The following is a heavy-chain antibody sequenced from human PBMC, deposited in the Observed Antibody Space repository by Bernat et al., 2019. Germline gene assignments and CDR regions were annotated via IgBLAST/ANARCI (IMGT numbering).Heavy chain of an antibody. Sequence: EVQLVESGGGLVQPGGSLRLSCSASGFTFSSYAMHWVRQAPGKGLEYVSAISSNGGSTYYADSVKGRFTISRDNSKNTLYLQMSSLRAEDTAVYYCVKAWITIFPPPPLFDYWGQGTLVTVSS. J-gene: IGHJ4*02. D-gene: IGHD3-3*01. CDR3: VKAWITIFPPPPLFDY. CDR2: ISSNGGST. V-gene: IGHV3-64D*06. CDR1: GFTFSSYA.